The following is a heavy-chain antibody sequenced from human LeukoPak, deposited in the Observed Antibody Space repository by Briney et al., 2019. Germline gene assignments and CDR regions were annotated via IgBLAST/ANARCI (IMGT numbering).Heavy chain of an antibody. Sequence: GGSLRLSCAASGFTFSDYYMSWIRQAPGKGLQLLSFISPSATSIHYADSVRGRFTISRDNGKNSVYLQMNSLRVEDTAVYYCAREMTYDSDSSGFVWGQGTLVTVSS. D-gene: IGHD3-22*01. J-gene: IGHJ4*02. V-gene: IGHV3-11*04. CDR1: GFTFSDYY. CDR2: ISPSATSI. CDR3: AREMTYDSDSSGFV.